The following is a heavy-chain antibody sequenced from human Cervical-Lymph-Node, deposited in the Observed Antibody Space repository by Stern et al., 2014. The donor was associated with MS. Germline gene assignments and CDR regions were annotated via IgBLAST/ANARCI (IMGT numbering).Heavy chain of an antibody. D-gene: IGHD3-10*01. CDR2: IIPIIGTA. Sequence: QVQLVQSGAEVKKPGSSVKVSCKASGGTFSSYAFNWVRQAPGQGPEWVGGIIPIIGTANYAQRFRDSVTLTADNSIKTVYMEVSSLRSEDTAVYYCARDQRHYGSGHYAFDIWGQGTMVTVSS. CDR1: GGTFSSYA. CDR3: ARDQRHYGSGHYAFDI. J-gene: IGHJ3*02. V-gene: IGHV1-69*06.